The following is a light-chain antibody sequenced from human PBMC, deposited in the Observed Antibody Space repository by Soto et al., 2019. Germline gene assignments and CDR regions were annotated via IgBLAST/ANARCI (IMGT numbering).Light chain of an antibody. CDR1: QSVSSNY. CDR3: QQYGSSSLT. V-gene: IGKV3-20*01. Sequence: EIVLTQSPGTLSLSPGERATLSCRASQSVSSNYLAWYQQKPGQAPRLLIYGASSRATGIPDRFSDSGSGTDFTLNISRLEPEDFAVYHCQQYGSSSLTFGGGTKVEIK. J-gene: IGKJ4*01. CDR2: GAS.